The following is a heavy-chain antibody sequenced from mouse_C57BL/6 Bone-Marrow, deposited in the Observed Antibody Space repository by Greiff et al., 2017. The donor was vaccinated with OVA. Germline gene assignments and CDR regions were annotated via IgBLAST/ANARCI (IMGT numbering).Heavy chain of an antibody. CDR3: ARNDYDERTWFAY. CDR2: INPNNGGT. CDR1: GYTFTDYY. Sequence: VQLQQSGPELVKPGASVKISCKASGYTFTDYYMNWVKQSHGKSLEWIGDINPNNGGTSYNQKFKGKATLTVDKSSSTAYMELRSLTSEDSAVYYCARNDYDERTWFAYWGQGTLVTVSA. D-gene: IGHD2-4*01. V-gene: IGHV1-26*01. J-gene: IGHJ3*01.